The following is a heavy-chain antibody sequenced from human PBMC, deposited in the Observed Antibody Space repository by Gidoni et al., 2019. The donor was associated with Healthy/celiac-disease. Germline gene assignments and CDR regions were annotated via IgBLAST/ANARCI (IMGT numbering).Heavy chain of an antibody. Sequence: QVPLVESGGGVVQPGRSLRLSCAASGFTFRSYAMHWVRQAPGKGLEWVAVISYDGSNKYYADSVKGRFTISRDNSKNTLYLQMNSLRAEDTAVYYCARVTIPVTTYYYFDYWGQGTLVTVSS. D-gene: IGHD4-17*01. CDR1: GFTFRSYA. V-gene: IGHV3-30-3*01. CDR2: ISYDGSNK. CDR3: ARVTIPVTTYYYFDY. J-gene: IGHJ4*02.